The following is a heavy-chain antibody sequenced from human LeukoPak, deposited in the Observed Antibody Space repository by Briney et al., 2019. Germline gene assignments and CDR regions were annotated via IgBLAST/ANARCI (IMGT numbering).Heavy chain of an antibody. Sequence: ASVKVSCKASGYTFTSYDINWVRQATGQGLEWMGWMNPNSGNTGYAQKFQGRVTMTRNTSISTAYMELSSLRSEDTAVYYCARIEGRYYYYYYYMDVWGKGTTVNVSS. CDR3: ARIEGRYYYYYYYMDV. J-gene: IGHJ6*03. V-gene: IGHV1-8*01. CDR2: MNPNSGNT. CDR1: GYTFTSYD. D-gene: IGHD2-21*01.